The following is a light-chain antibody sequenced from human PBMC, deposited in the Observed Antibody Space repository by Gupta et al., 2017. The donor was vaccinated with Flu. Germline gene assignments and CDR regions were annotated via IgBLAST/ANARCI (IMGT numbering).Light chain of an antibody. J-gene: IGLJ1*01. CDR3: GSYAGRYV. V-gene: IGLV2-11*01. CDR2: DGS. Sequence: QSALTQPRSVSGSPGQSVTISCTGTSSDVGGYNYVSWYQQHPGKAPKLMIYDGSKRPSGVPARFSGSKSGNTASLTISGRQAEDEDDYYCGSYAGRYVFGTGTKVTVL. CDR1: SSDVGGYNY.